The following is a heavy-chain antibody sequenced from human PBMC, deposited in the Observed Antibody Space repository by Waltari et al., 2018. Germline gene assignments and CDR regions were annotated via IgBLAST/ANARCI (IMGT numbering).Heavy chain of an antibody. CDR2: RWYDGSNK. J-gene: IGHJ4*02. D-gene: IGHD3-10*01. V-gene: IGHV3-33*08. Sequence: QVQLVESGGGVVQPGRSLRLSCAASGFTFSSYGMHWVRQAPGKGLGWVAVRWYDGSNKYYADSVKGGFTIARDNSKNTLYLQMNSLRAEDTAMYCCARGFGELLGGIDYWGQGTLVTVSS. CDR3: ARGFGELLGGIDY. CDR1: GFTFSSYG.